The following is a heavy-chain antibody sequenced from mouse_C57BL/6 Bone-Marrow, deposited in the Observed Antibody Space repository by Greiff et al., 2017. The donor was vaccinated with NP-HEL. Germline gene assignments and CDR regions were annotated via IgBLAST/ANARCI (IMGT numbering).Heavy chain of an antibody. CDR1: GFTFSDYG. CDR3: ARDFNWYFDV. CDR2: ISSGSSTI. J-gene: IGHJ1*03. Sequence: EVHLVESGGGLVKPGGSLKLSCAASGFTFSDYGMHWVRQAPEKGLEWVAYISSGSSTIYYADTVKGRFTISRDNAKNTLFLQMTSLRSEDTAMYYCARDFNWYFDVWGTGTTVTVSS. V-gene: IGHV5-17*01.